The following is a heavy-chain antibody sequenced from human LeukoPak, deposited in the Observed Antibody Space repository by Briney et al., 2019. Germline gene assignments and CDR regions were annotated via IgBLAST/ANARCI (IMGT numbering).Heavy chain of an antibody. CDR3: ARETTYYYDSSAQSPFDY. J-gene: IGHJ4*02. CDR1: GFTFSDYY. CDR2: ISSSGSTT. D-gene: IGHD3-22*01. V-gene: IGHV3-11*04. Sequence: MAGGSLRLSCVASGFTFSDYYMSWIRQAPGKGLEWVSYISSSGSTTYYADSVKGRFTISRDNSKNTLFLQMNSLRAEDTAVYYCARETTYYYDSSAQSPFDYWGQGTLVTVSS.